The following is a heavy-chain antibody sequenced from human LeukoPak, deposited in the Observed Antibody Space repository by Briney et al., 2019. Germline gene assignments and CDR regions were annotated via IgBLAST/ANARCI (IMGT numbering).Heavy chain of an antibody. CDR1: GGSISSSSYS. CDR2: MYYSGST. Sequence: PSETLSLTCTVSGGSISSSSYSWGWIRQPPGKGLEWIGNMYYSGSTYYNLSLKTRVTISVDTSKNQFSLKLSSVTAADTAVYYCARCPYSSSYWFDPWGQGTLVTVSS. D-gene: IGHD6-13*01. J-gene: IGHJ5*02. CDR3: ARCPYSSSYWFDP. V-gene: IGHV4-39*01.